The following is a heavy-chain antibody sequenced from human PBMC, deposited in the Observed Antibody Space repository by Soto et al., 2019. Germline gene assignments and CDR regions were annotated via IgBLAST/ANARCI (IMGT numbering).Heavy chain of an antibody. Sequence: PSQTRALTVAISXVSVSSXXXXWXGXXRXPSGGLEWLGRTYYRSRFFSDYAESVKSRIIINPDTSKNQFSLQLKSVTPEDTAVYYCVRDRYSSSGWFDPWGQGTPVTV. CDR2: TYYRSRFFS. D-gene: IGHD3-10*01. V-gene: IGHV6-1*01. CDR1: XVSVSSXXXX. CDR3: VRDRYSSSGWFDP. J-gene: IGHJ5*02.